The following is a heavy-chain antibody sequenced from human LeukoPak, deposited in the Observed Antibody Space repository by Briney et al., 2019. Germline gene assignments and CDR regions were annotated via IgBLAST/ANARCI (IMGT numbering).Heavy chain of an antibody. CDR2: IIPIFGTT. J-gene: IGHJ5*02. V-gene: IGHV1-69*05. CDR1: GGTFRRYA. CDR3: ARGMNLLGYQAGGEFDP. Sequence: VASVKVSCKASGGTFRRYAISWMRQAPGQGLEWMGGIIPIFGTTNYAQKFQGRVTITRNTSISTAYMELSSLRSEDTAVYYCARGMNLLGYQAGGEFDPWGRGTLVTVSS. D-gene: IGHD3-22*01.